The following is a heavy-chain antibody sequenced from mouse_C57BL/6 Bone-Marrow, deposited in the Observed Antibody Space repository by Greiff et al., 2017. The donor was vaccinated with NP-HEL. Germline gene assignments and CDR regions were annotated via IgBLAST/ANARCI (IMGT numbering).Heavy chain of an antibody. J-gene: IGHJ2*01. CDR3: RDYYFDY. CDR1: GFNIKDDY. CDR2: IDPENGDT. V-gene: IGHV14-4*01. Sequence: VQLQQSGAELVRPGASVKLSCTASGFNIKDDYMHWVKQRPEQGLEWIGWIDPENGDTEYASKFQGKATITADTSSNTAYLQLSSLTSEDTAVYYCRDYYFDYWGQGTTPTVSA.